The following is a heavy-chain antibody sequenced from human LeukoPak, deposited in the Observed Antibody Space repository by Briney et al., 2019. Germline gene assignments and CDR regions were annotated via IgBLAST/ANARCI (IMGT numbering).Heavy chain of an antibody. CDR2: INPNSGGT. D-gene: IGHD1-26*01. V-gene: IGHV1-2*02. CDR3: ARADDSGNLA. Sequence: GSVKVSRKPSGYTFSNFGINWVRQAPGQGLEWMGWINPNSGGTNYAQDFHGRVTMTRDTSISTAYMELSRLRSDDTAVYYCARADDSGNLAWGQETLVTVSS. CDR1: GYTFSNFG. J-gene: IGHJ5*02.